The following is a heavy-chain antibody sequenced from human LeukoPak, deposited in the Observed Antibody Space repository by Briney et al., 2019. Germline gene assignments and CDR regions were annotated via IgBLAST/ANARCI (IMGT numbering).Heavy chain of an antibody. J-gene: IGHJ6*02. CDR2: INHSGSA. D-gene: IGHD6-6*01. CDR1: GGSFSGYY. CDR3: ARSIAAGYGMDV. V-gene: IGHV4-34*01. Sequence: SETLSLTCAVSGGSFSGYYWSWIRQPTGKGLEWIGEINHSGSANYNPSLKSRVTISVDTSKNQFSLKLSSVTAADTAVYYCARSIAAGYGMDVWGQGTTVTVSS.